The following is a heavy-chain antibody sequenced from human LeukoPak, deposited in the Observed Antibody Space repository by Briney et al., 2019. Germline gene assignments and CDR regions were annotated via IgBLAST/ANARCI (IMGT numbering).Heavy chain of an antibody. CDR2: ISDTGGRT. CDR1: GLISSNPW. J-gene: IGHJ4*02. V-gene: IGHV3-23*01. Sequence: HPGGSLRLACAASGLISSNPWTTSVRQGPGKRLGWVAGISDTGGRTNYADSVKGRFTISRDNPKNTLYLQMNSLRAEDTAVCFCAKRGVVIRVILVGFHKEAYYFDSWGQGALVTVSS. D-gene: IGHD3-10*01. CDR3: AKRGVVIRVILVGFHKEAYYFDS.